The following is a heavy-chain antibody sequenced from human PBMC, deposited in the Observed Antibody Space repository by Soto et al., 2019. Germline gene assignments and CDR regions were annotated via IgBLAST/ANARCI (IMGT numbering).Heavy chain of an antibody. CDR1: GFTFSSYA. V-gene: IGHV3-23*01. CDR2: ISGSGGST. CDR3: AKELGATYDYVWGSYRYPFDY. Sequence: GGSLRLSCAASGFTFSSYAMSWVRQAPGKGLEWVSAISGSGGSTYYADSVKGRFTISRDNSKNTLYLQMNSLRAEDTAVYYCAKELGATYDYVWGSYRYPFDYWGQGTLVTVSS. D-gene: IGHD3-16*02. J-gene: IGHJ4*02.